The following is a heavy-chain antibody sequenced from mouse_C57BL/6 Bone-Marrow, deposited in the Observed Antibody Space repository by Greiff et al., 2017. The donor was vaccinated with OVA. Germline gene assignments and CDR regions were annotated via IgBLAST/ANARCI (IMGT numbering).Heavy chain of an antibody. Sequence: EVKLQQSGTVLARPGASVKMSCKTSGYTFTSYWMHWVKQRPGQGLEWIGAIYPGNSDTSYNQKFKGKAKLTAVTSARTAYMELSSLTNDDSAVYYCTTYSNPYAMDYWGQGTSVTVSS. J-gene: IGHJ4*01. V-gene: IGHV1-5*01. D-gene: IGHD2-5*01. CDR2: IYPGNSDT. CDR3: TTYSNPYAMDY. CDR1: GYTFTSYW.